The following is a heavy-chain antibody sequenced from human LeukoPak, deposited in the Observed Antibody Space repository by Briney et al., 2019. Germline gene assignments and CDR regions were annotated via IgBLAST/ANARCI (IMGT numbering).Heavy chain of an antibody. CDR2: IYYSGST. V-gene: IGHV4-31*03. Sequence: SETLSLTYSVSGGSISSDDYCWNWIRQHPGKGLEWIGYIYYSGSTYYNPSLKSRVALSVDTSKNQFSLKLSSLTAADTAVYYCARAPDYGDYNNQAFDIWGQGTMVTVSS. CDR3: ARAPDYGDYNNQAFDI. J-gene: IGHJ3*02. D-gene: IGHD4-17*01. CDR1: GGSISSDDYC.